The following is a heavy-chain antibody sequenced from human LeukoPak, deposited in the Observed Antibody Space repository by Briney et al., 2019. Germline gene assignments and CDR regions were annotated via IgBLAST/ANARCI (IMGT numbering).Heavy chain of an antibody. CDR1: GGTFSSYA. J-gene: IGHJ3*02. Sequence: ASVKVSCKASGGTFSSYAISWVRQAPGQGREWMGGIIPIFGTANYAQKFQGRVTITADKSTSTAYMELSSLRSEDTAVYYCARPTEDDAFDIWGQGTMVTVSS. V-gene: IGHV1-69*06. CDR3: ARPTEDDAFDI. CDR2: IIPIFGTA.